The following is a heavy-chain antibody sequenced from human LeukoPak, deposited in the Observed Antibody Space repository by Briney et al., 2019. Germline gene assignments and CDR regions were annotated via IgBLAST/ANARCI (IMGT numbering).Heavy chain of an antibody. J-gene: IGHJ4*02. CDR1: GFTFSDYA. Sequence: GGSLRLSCAASGFTFSDYAMSWVRQAPGKGLEWDSAISGSGGSTYYADSVKGRFTISRDNSKNTLYLQMNSLRAEDTAVYYCATVFSSSNEFFDYWGQGALVTVSS. V-gene: IGHV3-23*01. D-gene: IGHD2-2*01. CDR2: ISGSGGST. CDR3: ATVFSSSNEFFDY.